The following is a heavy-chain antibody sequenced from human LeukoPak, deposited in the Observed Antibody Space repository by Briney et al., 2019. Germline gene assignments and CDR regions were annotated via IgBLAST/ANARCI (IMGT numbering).Heavy chain of an antibody. CDR1: GFTFSSYA. CDR3: AKSYYYDSSGGPTYYYYYMDV. J-gene: IGHJ6*03. V-gene: IGHV3-23*01. CDR2: ISGSGGST. Sequence: PGGSLRLSCAASGFTFSSYAMSWVRQAPGKGQEWVSAISGSGGSTYYADSVKGRFTISRDNSKNTLYLQMNSLRAEDTAVYYCAKSYYYDSSGGPTYYYYYMDVWGKGTTVTVSS. D-gene: IGHD3-22*01.